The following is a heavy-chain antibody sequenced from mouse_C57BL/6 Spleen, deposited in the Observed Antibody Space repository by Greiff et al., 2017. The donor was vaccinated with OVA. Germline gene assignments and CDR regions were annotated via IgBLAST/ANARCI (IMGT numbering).Heavy chain of an antibody. J-gene: IGHJ3*01. CDR2: IYPGDGDT. CDR3: AELPGY. V-gene: IGHV1-80*01. Sequence: VKLQESGAELVQPGASVKISCKASGYAFSSYWMNWVQQRPGKGLEWIGQIYPGDGDTNYNGKFKGKATLTADKSSSTAYMQLSSLTSEDSAVYFCAELPGYWGQGTLVTVSA. CDR1: GYAFSSYW.